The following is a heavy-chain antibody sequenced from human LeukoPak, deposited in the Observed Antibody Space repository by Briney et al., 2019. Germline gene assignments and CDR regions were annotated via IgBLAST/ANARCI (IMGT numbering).Heavy chain of an antibody. CDR1: GGSFSGYY. J-gene: IGHJ4*02. CDR2: INHSGST. CDR3: AGSIAVAVLFDY. D-gene: IGHD6-19*01. Sequence: SETLSLTCAVYGGSFSGYYWSWTRQPPGKGLEWIGEINHSGSTNYNPSLKSRVTILVDTSKNQFSLKLSSVTAADTAVYYCAGSIAVAVLFDYWGQGTLVTVSS. V-gene: IGHV4-34*01.